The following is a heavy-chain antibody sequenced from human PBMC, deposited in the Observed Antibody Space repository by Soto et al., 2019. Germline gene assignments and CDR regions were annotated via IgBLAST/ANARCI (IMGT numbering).Heavy chain of an antibody. V-gene: IGHV4-59*01. J-gene: IGHJ4*02. Sequence: PSETLSLTCTVSGGSISSFYWSWIRQPPGKGLEWIGYIFYSGSTNYNPSLKSRLTISVDTSKNQLSLKLSSVTAADTAVYYCAILKWGSYRVYFFAYCGQGTLVTVSS. CDR3: AILKWGSYRVYFFAY. CDR1: GGSISSFY. CDR2: IFYSGST. D-gene: IGHD3-16*02.